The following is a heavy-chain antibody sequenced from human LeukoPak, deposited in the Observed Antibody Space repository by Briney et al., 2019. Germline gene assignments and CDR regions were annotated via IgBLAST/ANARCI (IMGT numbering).Heavy chain of an antibody. J-gene: IGHJ4*02. CDR3: ARQSRDGSKTRGYYFDY. D-gene: IGHD3-10*01. CDR2: IYPGDSDT. CDR1: GYRFTSYW. Sequence: GASLKISCKGSGYRFTSYWIAWVRQMPGKGLEWMGIIYPGDSDTRYSPSFQGQVTISADKSISTAYLQWSSLKASDTAMYYCARQSRDGSKTRGYYFDYWGQGTLVTVS. V-gene: IGHV5-51*01.